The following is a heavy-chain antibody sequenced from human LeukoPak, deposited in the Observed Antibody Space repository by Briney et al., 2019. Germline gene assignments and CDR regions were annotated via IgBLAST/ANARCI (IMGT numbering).Heavy chain of an antibody. J-gene: IGHJ3*02. CDR1: GFTFSSYG. CDR3: ARDIHSVAFDI. V-gene: IGHV3-21*01. CDR2: ISGSTTDI. Sequence: GGTLRLSCAASGFTFSSYGMSWVRQAPGKGLEWVSYISGSTTDIYYADSVKGRFTISRDNAKRSVYLQMNSLGVEDTAVYYCARDIHSVAFDIWGQGTMVTVSS.